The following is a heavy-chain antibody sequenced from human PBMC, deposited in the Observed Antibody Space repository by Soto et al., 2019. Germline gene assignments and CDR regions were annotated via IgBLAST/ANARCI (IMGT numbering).Heavy chain of an antibody. V-gene: IGHV3-23*05. D-gene: IGHD3-10*01. CDR3: AKTPRGGASGDWYFDL. CDR1: GFTFSTYA. Sequence: EVQLLESGGGWVQPGGSLRLSCAASGFTFSTYAMTWVRLAPGRGLEWVLGIKSSGSPTDYPEYVKGRFTISRDNLMNTLFLDMNGLRAEDTAIYYCAKTPRGGASGDWYFDLWGRGTLVTVSS. CDR2: IKSSGSPT. J-gene: IGHJ2*01.